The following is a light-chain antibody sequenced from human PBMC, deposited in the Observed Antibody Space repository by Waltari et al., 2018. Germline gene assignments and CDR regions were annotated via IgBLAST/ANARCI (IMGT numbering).Light chain of an antibody. J-gene: IGKJ1*01. CDR2: DAS. CDR1: QSVSSN. V-gene: IGKV3-15*01. CDR3: QQYNDWPQT. Sequence: EIVMTHSPATLSVSPGERATLSCRASQSVSSNLAWYQQKPGQAPRLLIYDASTRATDIPARFSGGGSGTEFTLTISSLQSEDFAVYYCQQYNDWPQTFGQGTKVEIK.